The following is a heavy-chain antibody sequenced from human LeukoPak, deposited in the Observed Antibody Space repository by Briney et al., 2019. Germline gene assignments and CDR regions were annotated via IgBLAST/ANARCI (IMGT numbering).Heavy chain of an antibody. V-gene: IGHV1-18*01. CDR2: ISAYNGDT. J-gene: IGHJ6*02. D-gene: IGHD6-13*01. CDR1: GYTFTSYG. CDR3: ARGGGQQLNYYYYGMDV. Sequence: ASVKVSCKASGYTFTSYGISWVRQAPGQGLDGMGWISAYNGDTNYAQKLQGRVTMTTDTSTSTAYMELRSLRSDDTAVYYCARGGGQQLNYYYYGMDVWGQGTTVTVSS.